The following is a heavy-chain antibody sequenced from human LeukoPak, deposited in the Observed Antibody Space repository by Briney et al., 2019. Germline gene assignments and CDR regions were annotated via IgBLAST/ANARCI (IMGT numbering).Heavy chain of an antibody. CDR3: ARSGWGYGLGYAFDI. Sequence: GASVKVSCKASGYTFTYRYLHWVRQAPGQALEWMGWITPFNGNTNYAQKFQDRVTITRDRSMSTAYMELSSLRSEDTAMYYCARSGWGYGLGYAFDIWGQGTMVTVSS. V-gene: IGHV1-45*02. D-gene: IGHD3-10*01. CDR2: ITPFNGNT. J-gene: IGHJ3*02. CDR1: GYTFTYRY.